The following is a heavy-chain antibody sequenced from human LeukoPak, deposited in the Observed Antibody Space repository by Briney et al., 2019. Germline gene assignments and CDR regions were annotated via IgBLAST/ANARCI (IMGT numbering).Heavy chain of an antibody. CDR2: IYYSGST. D-gene: IGHD3-16*02. Sequence: PSETLSLTCTVAGGSISSYYWSWIRQPPGKGLEWIGYIYYSGSTNYNPSLKSRVTISVDTSKNQFSLKLSSVTAADTAVYYCARGPYDYVWGSYRHDYWGQGTLVTVSS. CDR3: ARGPYDYVWGSYRHDY. J-gene: IGHJ4*02. CDR1: GGSISSYY. V-gene: IGHV4-59*12.